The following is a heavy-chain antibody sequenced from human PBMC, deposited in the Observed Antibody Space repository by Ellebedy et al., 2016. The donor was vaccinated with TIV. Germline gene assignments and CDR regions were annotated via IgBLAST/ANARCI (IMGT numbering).Heavy chain of an antibody. CDR3: ASRNDSSGYYYVLAFEY. V-gene: IGHV1-69*06. CDR1: GGTFTNYA. Sequence: ASVKVSCKASGGTFTNYAISWVRQAPGQGLERMGRVIPVFGTADYAQKYQGRVTMTADKSTNTAYMELSSLRSEDTAVYYCASRNDSSGYYYVLAFEYWGQGTLVTVSS. D-gene: IGHD3-22*01. CDR2: VIPVFGTA. J-gene: IGHJ4*02.